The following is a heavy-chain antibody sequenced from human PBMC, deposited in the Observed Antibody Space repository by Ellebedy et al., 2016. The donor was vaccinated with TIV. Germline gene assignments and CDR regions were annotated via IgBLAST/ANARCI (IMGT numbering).Heavy chain of an antibody. J-gene: IGHJ3*02. CDR2: IYYIGST. CDR1: GGSISSYY. D-gene: IGHD1-1*01. Sequence: MPSETLSLTCTVSGGSISSYYWGWIRQPPGKGLESIGYIYYIGSTKYNPYLKSRVAMSVDTSRNQFSLRLSSVTAADTAVYYCARQFAWNDAFDIWGQGTMVTVSS. V-gene: IGHV4-59*08. CDR3: ARQFAWNDAFDI.